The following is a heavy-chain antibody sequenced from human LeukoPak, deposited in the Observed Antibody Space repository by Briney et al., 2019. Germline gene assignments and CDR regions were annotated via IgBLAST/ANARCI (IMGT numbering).Heavy chain of an antibody. CDR3: ARGNKWELPDY. CDR1: GGSISSGSYY. J-gene: IGHJ4*02. V-gene: IGHV4-61*02. Sequence: SETLSLTCTVSGGSISSGSYYWSWIRQPAGKGLEWIGRIYTSGSTNYNPSLKSRVTISVDTSKNQFSLKLSSVTAADTAVYYRARGNKWELPDYWGQGTLVTVSS. CDR2: IYTSGST. D-gene: IGHD1-26*01.